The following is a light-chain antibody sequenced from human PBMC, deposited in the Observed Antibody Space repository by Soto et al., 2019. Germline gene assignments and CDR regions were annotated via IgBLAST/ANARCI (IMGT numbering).Light chain of an antibody. CDR1: SGDVGAYEY. CDR2: DVS. Sequence: QSVLTQPASVSGSPGQSITISCTGTSGDVGAYEYVSWYQQHPGKAPKLLIYDVSNRPSGVSTRFSGSKSGNTASLTISGLQAEDEGDYYCTSYTTRRLYVFXSGTKVTVL. CDR3: TSYTTRRLYV. V-gene: IGLV2-14*03. J-gene: IGLJ1*01.